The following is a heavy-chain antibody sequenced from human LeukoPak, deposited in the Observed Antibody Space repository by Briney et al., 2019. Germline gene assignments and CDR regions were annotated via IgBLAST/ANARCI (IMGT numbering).Heavy chain of an antibody. Sequence: SETPSLTCTVSGGSISSYYWSWIRQPPGKGLEWIGYIYYSGSTNYNPSLKSRVTISVDTSKNQFSLKLSSVTAADTAVYYCARERYCGGDCYYDDAFDIWGQGTMATVSS. CDR3: ARERYCGGDCYYDDAFDI. V-gene: IGHV4-59*01. CDR1: GGSISSYY. D-gene: IGHD2-21*02. CDR2: IYYSGST. J-gene: IGHJ3*02.